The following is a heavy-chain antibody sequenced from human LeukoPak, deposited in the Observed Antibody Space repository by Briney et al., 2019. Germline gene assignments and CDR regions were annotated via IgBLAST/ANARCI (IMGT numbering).Heavy chain of an antibody. Sequence: GGSLRLSCAASGFTFSSYAMSWVRQALGKGLEWVSAISGSGGSTYYADSVKDRFTISRDNSKNTLYLQMNSLRAEDTAVYYCAKDFAVSYYYDSSGYYYPSLDYWGQGTLVTVSS. J-gene: IGHJ4*02. V-gene: IGHV3-23*01. D-gene: IGHD3-22*01. CDR1: GFTFSSYA. CDR3: AKDFAVSYYYDSSGYYYPSLDY. CDR2: ISGSGGST.